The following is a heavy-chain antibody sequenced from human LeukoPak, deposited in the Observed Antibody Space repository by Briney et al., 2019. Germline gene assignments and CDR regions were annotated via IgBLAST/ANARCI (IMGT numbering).Heavy chain of an antibody. J-gene: IGHJ4*02. V-gene: IGHV3-15*01. D-gene: IGHD5-18*01. Sequence: GGSLRLSCAASGFTFSNAWLRWVRQAPGKGLGWVGRIKSKGNGVTTGYAAPVKGRFTISRDDSKNTLYLQLSSLKTEDTAVYYCTADLPGLNSDYFDYWGQGTLVTVSS. CDR1: GFTFSNAW. CDR3: TADLPGLNSDYFDY. CDR2: IKSKGNGVTT.